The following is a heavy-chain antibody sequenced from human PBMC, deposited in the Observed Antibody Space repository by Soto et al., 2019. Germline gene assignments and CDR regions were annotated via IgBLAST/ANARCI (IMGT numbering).Heavy chain of an antibody. CDR2: IRSSSIYI. J-gene: IGHJ6*02. CDR1: GFTFSSDS. CDR3: ARDKLAARPYYYYGMDV. Sequence: EVQLVESGGGLVKPGGSLRLSCAASGFTFSSDSMNWVRQAPGKGLEWVSSIRSSSIYIYYADSVKGRFTSSRDNAKNSLYLKMNSLRAEDTAVYYCARDKLAARPYYYYGMDVWVQGTTVTVSS. D-gene: IGHD6-6*01. V-gene: IGHV3-21*01.